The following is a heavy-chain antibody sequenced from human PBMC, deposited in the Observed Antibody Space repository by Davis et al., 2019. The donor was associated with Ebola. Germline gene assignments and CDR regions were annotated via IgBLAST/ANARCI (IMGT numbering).Heavy chain of an antibody. CDR3: ARGKGITIFALYGMDV. D-gene: IGHD3-3*01. Sequence: ASVKVSCKASGYTFTGYYMHWVRQAPGQGLEWMGWINPNSGGTNYAQKFQGWVTMTRDTSISTAYMELSRLRSDDTAVYYCARGKGITIFALYGMDVWGQGTTVTVSS. J-gene: IGHJ6*02. V-gene: IGHV1-2*04. CDR1: GYTFTGYY. CDR2: INPNSGGT.